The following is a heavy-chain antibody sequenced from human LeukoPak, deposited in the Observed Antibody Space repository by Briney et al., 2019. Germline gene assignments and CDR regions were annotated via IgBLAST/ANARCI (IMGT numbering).Heavy chain of an antibody. D-gene: IGHD1-26*01. CDR1: GGSISSSSYY. CDR3: ARVEWELLNYYFDY. CDR2: IYYSGST. Sequence: PSETLSFTCTVSGGSISSSSYYWGWIRQPPGKGLEWIGSIYYSGSTYYNPSLKSRVTISVDTSKNQFSLKLSSVTAADTAAYYCARVEWELLNYYFDYWGQGTLVTVSS. V-gene: IGHV4-39*07. J-gene: IGHJ4*02.